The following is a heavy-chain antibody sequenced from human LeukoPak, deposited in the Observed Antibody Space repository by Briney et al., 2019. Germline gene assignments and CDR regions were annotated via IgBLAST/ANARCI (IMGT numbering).Heavy chain of an antibody. J-gene: IGHJ4*02. CDR2: IRYDGSNK. D-gene: IGHD1-1*01. V-gene: IGHV3-30*02. CDR1: GFTFSSYG. CDR3: ARTPRGTDFADYFDY. Sequence: GSLRLSCAASGFTFSSYGMHWVRQAPGKGLEWVAFIRYDGSNKYYADSVKGRFTISRDNSKNTLYLQMNSLRAEDTAVYYCARTPRGTDFADYFDYWGQGTLVTVSS.